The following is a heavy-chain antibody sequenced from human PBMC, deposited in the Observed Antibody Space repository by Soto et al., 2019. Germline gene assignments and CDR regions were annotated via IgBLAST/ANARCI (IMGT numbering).Heavy chain of an antibody. J-gene: IGHJ6*02. D-gene: IGHD3-10*02. V-gene: IGHV4-39*01. CDR2: IYYSGST. Sequence: QLQLQESGPGLVKPSETLSLTCTVSGGSISSSSYYWGWIRQPPGKGVEWIGSIYYSGSTYYNPSLKSRVTISVDTSKNQFSLKLSSVTAADTAVYYCARLPRVRREGANYGMDVWGQGTTVTVSS. CDR1: GGSISSSSYY. CDR3: ARLPRVRREGANYGMDV.